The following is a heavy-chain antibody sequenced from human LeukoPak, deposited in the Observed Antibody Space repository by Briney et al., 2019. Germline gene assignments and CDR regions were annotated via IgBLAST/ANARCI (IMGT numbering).Heavy chain of an antibody. V-gene: IGHV4-34*01. Sequence: PSETLSLTCAVYGGSFSGYYWSWIRQPPGKGLEWIGEINHSGSTNYNPSLKGRVTISVDTSKNQFSLKLSSVTAADTAVYYCARGLMGPTGVGSWGQGTLVTVSS. CDR3: ARGLMGPTGVGS. J-gene: IGHJ5*02. CDR1: GGSFSGYY. CDR2: INHSGST. D-gene: IGHD1-1*01.